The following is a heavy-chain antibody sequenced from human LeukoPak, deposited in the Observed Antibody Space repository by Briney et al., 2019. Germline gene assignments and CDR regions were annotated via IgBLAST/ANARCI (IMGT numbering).Heavy chain of an antibody. D-gene: IGHD1-26*01. CDR1: GYTFTSYG. J-gene: IGHJ6*02. Sequence: ASVKVSCKASGYTFTSYGISWVRQAPGQGLEWMGWISGYNGNTHYAQKSQGRATVTTDTSTSTAYMELRSLRSDDTAVYYCARGGGKVGATIRDYYYYGMDVWGQGTTVTVSS. CDR2: ISGYNGNT. CDR3: ARGGGKVGATIRDYYYYGMDV. V-gene: IGHV1-18*01.